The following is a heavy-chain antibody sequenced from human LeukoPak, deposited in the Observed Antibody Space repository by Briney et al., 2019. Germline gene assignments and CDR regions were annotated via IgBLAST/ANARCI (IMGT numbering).Heavy chain of an antibody. V-gene: IGHV1-2*02. Sequence: ASVKVSCKASGYTFTGYYVHWVRQAPGQGLEWMGWINPNSGGTNYAQKFQGRVTMTRDTSISTAYMELSRLRSDDTAVYYCARGLPSYYYYYYYMDVWGKGTTVTVSS. CDR3: ARGLPSYYYYYYYMDV. CDR2: INPNSGGT. CDR1: GYTFTGYY. J-gene: IGHJ6*03. D-gene: IGHD4-11*01.